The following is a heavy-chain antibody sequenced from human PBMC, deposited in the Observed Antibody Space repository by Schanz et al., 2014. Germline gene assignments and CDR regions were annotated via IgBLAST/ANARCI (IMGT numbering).Heavy chain of an antibody. V-gene: IGHV1-18*01. J-gene: IGHJ3*02. Sequence: QVHLVQSGAEVKKPGSSVKVSCKASGYTTFTDYYIHWVRQAPGQGLEWMGWITAYNGDTNYALKLQGRVTMTTDTSTGTAYMELRSLRSDDTALYYCTRGGYSYALSAFDIWGQGTMVTVSS. CDR1: GYTTFTDYY. CDR3: TRGGYSYALSAFDI. D-gene: IGHD5-18*01. CDR2: ITAYNGDT.